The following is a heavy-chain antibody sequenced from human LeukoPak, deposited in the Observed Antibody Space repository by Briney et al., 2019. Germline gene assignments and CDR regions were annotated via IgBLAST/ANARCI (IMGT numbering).Heavy chain of an antibody. Sequence: ASVKVSCKASGYTFTSYYMHWVRQAPGQGLEWMGIINPSGGSTSYAQKFQGRVTMTRDMSTSTVYMELSSLRSEDTAVYYCARDRSDYGDYGAYYYYYYMDVWGKGTTVTVSS. D-gene: IGHD4-17*01. CDR1: GYTFTSYY. V-gene: IGHV1-46*01. CDR2: INPSGGST. J-gene: IGHJ6*03. CDR3: ARDRSDYGDYGAYYYYYYMDV.